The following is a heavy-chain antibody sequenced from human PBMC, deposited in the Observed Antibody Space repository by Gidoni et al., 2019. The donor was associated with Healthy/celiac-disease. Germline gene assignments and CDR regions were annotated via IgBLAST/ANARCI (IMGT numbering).Heavy chain of an antibody. D-gene: IGHD5-18*01. V-gene: IGHV4-34*01. J-gene: IGHJ4*02. CDR2: INHSGST. Sequence: QVQLQQWGAGLLKPSDTLSLTCAVYGGSFSGYYWSWIRQPPGKGLEWIGEINHSGSTNYNPSRKSRVTISVDTSKNQFSLKLSSVTAADTAVYYCAREEAGDTAMVDYWGQGTLVTVSS. CDR3: AREEAGDTAMVDY. CDR1: GGSFSGYY.